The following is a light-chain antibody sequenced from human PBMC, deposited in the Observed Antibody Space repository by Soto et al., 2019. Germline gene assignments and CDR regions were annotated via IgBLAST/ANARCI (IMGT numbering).Light chain of an antibody. CDR1: QSVSSSY. CDR2: GAS. CDR3: QQYGDRPRT. Sequence: IVLTQSPGTLSLSPGDRATLSCRASQSVSSSYLAWYQQKHGQVPRLLIYGASSRATGIPDRFSGSGSGTDFSLTISRLEPEDFAVYFCQQYGDRPRTFGQGTKVDIK. J-gene: IGKJ1*01. V-gene: IGKV3-20*01.